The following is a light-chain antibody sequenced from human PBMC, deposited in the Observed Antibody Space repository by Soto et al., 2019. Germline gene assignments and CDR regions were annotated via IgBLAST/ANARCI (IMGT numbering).Light chain of an antibody. Sequence: DIQMTQSPSTVSAYVGDRVTITCRASQTVYSWLTWYQQKPGKAPKLLISEAYTLQSGGPSRFAGSGAGTEFSLAISRLQPDDFATYYCQQYSSYSPYTFGQGTKVEI. J-gene: IGKJ2*01. CDR2: EAY. CDR1: QTVYSW. CDR3: QQYSSYSPYT. V-gene: IGKV1-5*03.